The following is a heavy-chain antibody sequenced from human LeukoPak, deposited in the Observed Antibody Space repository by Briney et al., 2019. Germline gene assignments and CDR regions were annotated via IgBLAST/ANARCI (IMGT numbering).Heavy chain of an antibody. CDR1: GYSISSGYY. CDR3: ARVLGWFGELLTPGFDP. J-gene: IGHJ5*02. V-gene: IGHV4-38-2*02. CDR2: IYHSGST. D-gene: IGHD3-10*01. Sequence: SETLSLTCTVSGYSISSGYYWGWIRQPPGKGLEWIGRIYHSGSTYYNPSLKSRVTISVDTSKNPFSLKLSSVTAADTAVYSCARVLGWFGELLTPGFDPWGQGTLVTVSS.